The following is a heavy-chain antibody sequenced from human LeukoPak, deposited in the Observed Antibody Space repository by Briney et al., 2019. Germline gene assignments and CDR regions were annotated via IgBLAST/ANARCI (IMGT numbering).Heavy chain of an antibody. V-gene: IGHV4-59*08. CDR3: ARSTRDGFDY. Sequence: SETLSLTCTVSGGSIRTYYWNWIRQSPGKGLEWIGHVYYREITNYSPSLKSRVTISGDTSDDQFSLKLSSVTAADTAVYYCARSTRDGFDYWGQGILVTVSS. CDR2: VYYREIT. J-gene: IGHJ4*02. CDR1: GGSIRTYY. D-gene: IGHD5-24*01.